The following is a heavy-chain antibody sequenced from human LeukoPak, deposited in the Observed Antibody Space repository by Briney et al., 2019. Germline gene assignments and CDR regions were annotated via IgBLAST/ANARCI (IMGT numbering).Heavy chain of an antibody. Sequence: GGSLRLSCTASGFTFSTYEMNWVRQAPGKGLEYIAYIGHTGVTTYYSDSVKGRFSVSRDNAKNSLYLEMNGLRAEDSAVYFCARDLRGGATPLEYWGQGTLVTVST. CDR1: GFTFSTYE. D-gene: IGHD1-26*01. CDR3: ARDLRGGATPLEY. V-gene: IGHV3-48*03. CDR2: IGHTGVTT. J-gene: IGHJ4*02.